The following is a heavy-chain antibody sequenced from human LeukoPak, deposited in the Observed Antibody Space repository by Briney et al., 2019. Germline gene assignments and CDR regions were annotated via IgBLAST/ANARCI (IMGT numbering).Heavy chain of an antibody. CDR1: GFTFSSYW. Sequence: GGSLRLSCAASGFTFSSYWMTWVRQAPGKGLEWVANIKQDGSEKYYVESVKGRFTISRDNAKNTLYLQMNSLRAEDTAVYYCARGMSSGYDFDYWGQGTLVTVSS. CDR3: ARGMSSGYDFDY. D-gene: IGHD5-12*01. V-gene: IGHV3-7*01. J-gene: IGHJ4*02. CDR2: IKQDGSEK.